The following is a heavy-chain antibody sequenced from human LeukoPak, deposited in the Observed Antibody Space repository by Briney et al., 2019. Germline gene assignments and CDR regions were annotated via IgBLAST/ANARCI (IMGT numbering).Heavy chain of an antibody. J-gene: IGHJ4*02. D-gene: IGHD2-2*01. CDR1: GGTFSSYA. CDR2: VIPIFGTA. V-gene: IGHV1-69*05. Sequence: GASVKVSCKASGGTFSSYAISWVRQAPGQGLEWMGGVIPIFGTANYAQKLQGRVTMTTDTSTSTAYMELRSLRSDDTAVYYCARDPGLVVPAAIPDYWGQGTLVTVSS. CDR3: ARDPGLVVPAAIPDY.